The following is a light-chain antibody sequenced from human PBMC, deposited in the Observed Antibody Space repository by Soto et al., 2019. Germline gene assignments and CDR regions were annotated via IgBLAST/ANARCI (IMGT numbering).Light chain of an antibody. V-gene: IGKV3D-20*02. CDR1: RSVSSSY. CDR2: GAS. CDR3: QQRSNWPPIT. J-gene: IGKJ5*01. Sequence: ENVLTQSPGTLSLSPGEGATLSCRASRSVSSSYLAWYQQKPGQAPRLLIYGASIRATGIPARFSGSGSGTDFTLTISGLEPEDFAVYYCQQRSNWPPITFGQGTRLEIK.